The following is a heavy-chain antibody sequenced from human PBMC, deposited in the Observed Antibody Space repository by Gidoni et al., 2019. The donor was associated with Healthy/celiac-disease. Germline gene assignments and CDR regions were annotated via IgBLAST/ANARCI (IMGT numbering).Heavy chain of an antibody. J-gene: IGHJ3*02. CDR2: INPNSGGT. D-gene: IGHD1-20*01. CDR3: ARPYNWNDVFDAFDI. Sequence: QVQLVQSGAEVQKPGASVKVSCKASGYTFTCYYRHWVRQAPGQGLEWMGWINPNSGGTNYAQKFQGRVTMTRDTSISTAYMELSRLRSDDTAVYYCARPYNWNDVFDAFDIWGQGTMVTVSS. CDR1: GYTFTCYY. V-gene: IGHV1-2*02.